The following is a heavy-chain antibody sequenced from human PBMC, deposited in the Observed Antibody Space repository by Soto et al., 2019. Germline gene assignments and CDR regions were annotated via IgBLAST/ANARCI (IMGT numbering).Heavy chain of an antibody. CDR2: IYYSGST. J-gene: IGHJ4*02. Sequence: SETLSLTCTVSGGSVSSGSYYWSWIRQPPGKGLEWIGDIYYSGSTNYNPSLKSRVTISVDTSKNQFSLKLSSVTAADTAVYYCARVSSGCLDYWGQGTLVTVSS. D-gene: IGHD6-19*01. CDR1: GGSVSSGSYY. CDR3: ARVSSGCLDY. V-gene: IGHV4-61*01.